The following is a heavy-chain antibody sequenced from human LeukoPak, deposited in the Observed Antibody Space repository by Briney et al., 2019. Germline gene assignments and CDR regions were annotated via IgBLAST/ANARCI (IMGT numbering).Heavy chain of an antibody. D-gene: IGHD6-13*01. Sequence: GGSLRLSCAASGFSLSAYGVHWVRQAPGKGLEWVAVIWYDGTSKDYADSVKGRFTYSRDNSKNTLYLQMNSLTVEDTAVYYCARSQSSSLIDYWGQGTLVTVSS. J-gene: IGHJ4*02. V-gene: IGHV3-33*01. CDR1: GFSLSAYG. CDR2: IWYDGTSK. CDR3: ARSQSSSLIDY.